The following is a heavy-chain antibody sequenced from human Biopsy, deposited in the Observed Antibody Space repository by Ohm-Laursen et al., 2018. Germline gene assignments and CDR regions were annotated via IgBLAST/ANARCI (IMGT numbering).Heavy chain of an antibody. CDR3: ARNTGWYGDLYYFDY. CDR1: GYSFTSYY. V-gene: IGHV1-46*01. D-gene: IGHD6-19*01. CDR2: INPSGSTT. Sequence: ASSVKVSCKASGYSFTSYYMHWVRQAPGQGLEWMGMINPSGSTTSYPQIFQGRVTMTRDTSKSTVYMELSSLRSADTAAYFCARNTGWYGDLYYFDYWGQGTLVTVSS. J-gene: IGHJ4*02.